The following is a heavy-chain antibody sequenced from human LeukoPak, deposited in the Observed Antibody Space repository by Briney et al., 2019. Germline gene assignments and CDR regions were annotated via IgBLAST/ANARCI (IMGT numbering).Heavy chain of an antibody. CDR3: ARDKHSDSTSWYGFFDY. V-gene: IGHV3-66*02. CDR1: GITVSNNY. Sequence: GGSLRLSCTASGITVSNNYMTWVRQAPGKGLEWVSVIYSGGTTKYADSVKGRFTTSRDNSKNTLYLQMNSLRVEDTAVYYCARDKHSDSTSWYGFFDYWGQGTLVTVCS. CDR2: IYSGGTT. D-gene: IGHD2-2*01. J-gene: IGHJ4*02.